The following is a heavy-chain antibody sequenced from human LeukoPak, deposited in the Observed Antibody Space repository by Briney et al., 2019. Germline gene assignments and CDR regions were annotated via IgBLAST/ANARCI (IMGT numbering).Heavy chain of an antibody. V-gene: IGHV3-23*01. J-gene: IGHJ4*02. CDR3: AKDGLYYDGSEHVYYFDS. Sequence: GGSLRLSCEASGFTFSRSAMTWVRQGPGTGLEFVASIIYSGGATYYADSVKGRFTISRDNSKNTLYLQMNSLRAEDTALYYCAKDGLYYDGSEHVYYFDSWGQGTLVTVSS. CDR1: GFTFSRSA. D-gene: IGHD3-22*01. CDR2: IIYSGGAT.